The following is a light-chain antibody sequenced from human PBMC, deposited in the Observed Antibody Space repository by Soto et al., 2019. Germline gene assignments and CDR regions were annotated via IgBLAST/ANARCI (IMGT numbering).Light chain of an antibody. Sequence: EIVMTQSPLTLPVTPGEPASISCRSSQSLLYNNTYNYLDWYVQKPGQSPQLLIYFGSNRAPGVPDRFSGSGSGTDFTLKINRVEAEDVGTYYCMQALQTPFTFGGGTKVDIK. V-gene: IGKV2-28*01. CDR2: FGS. CDR1: QSLLYNNTYNY. CDR3: MQALQTPFT. J-gene: IGKJ4*01.